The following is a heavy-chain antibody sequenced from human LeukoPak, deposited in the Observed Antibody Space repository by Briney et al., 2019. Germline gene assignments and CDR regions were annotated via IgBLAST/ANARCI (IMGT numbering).Heavy chain of an antibody. Sequence: SETLSLTCTVSGGSISSYHWSWIRQPPGKGLEWIGHIYYTGSTNYNPSLKSRVTISLDTSKNQFSLKLSSVTAADTAVYYCTRSLGVVIHGGMDVWGQGTTVAVSS. CDR2: IYYTGST. D-gene: IGHD3-3*01. V-gene: IGHV4-59*01. CDR1: GGSISSYH. J-gene: IGHJ6*02. CDR3: TRSLGVVIHGGMDV.